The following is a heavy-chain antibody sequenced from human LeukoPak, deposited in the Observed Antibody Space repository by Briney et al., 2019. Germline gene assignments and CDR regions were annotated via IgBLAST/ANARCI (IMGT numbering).Heavy chain of an antibody. CDR2: ISWDGGST. CDR1: GFTFDDYA. V-gene: IGHV3-43D*04. J-gene: IGHJ4*02. Sequence: GGSLRLSCAASGFTFDDYAMHWVRQAPGKGLEWVSLISWDGGSTYYADSVKGRFTISRDNSKNSLYLLMNSLRAEDTALYYCAKDKGPHAYYFDYWGQGTLVTVSS. CDR3: AKDKGPHAYYFDY.